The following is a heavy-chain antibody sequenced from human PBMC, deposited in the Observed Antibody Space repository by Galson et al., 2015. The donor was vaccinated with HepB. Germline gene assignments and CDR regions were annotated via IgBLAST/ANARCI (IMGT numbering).Heavy chain of an antibody. Sequence: ETLSLTCTVSGGSISSYYWSWIRQPPGKGLEWIGYIYYSGSTNYNPSLKSRVTISVDTSKNQFSLKLGSVTAADTAVYYCARALVRGLYSYGLYYFDYWGQGTLVTVSS. CDR1: GGSISSYY. CDR3: ARALVRGLYSYGLYYFDY. CDR2: IYYSGST. D-gene: IGHD5-18*01. J-gene: IGHJ4*02. V-gene: IGHV4-59*01.